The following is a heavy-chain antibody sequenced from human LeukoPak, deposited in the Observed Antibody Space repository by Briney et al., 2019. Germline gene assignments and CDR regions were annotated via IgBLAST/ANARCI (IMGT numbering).Heavy chain of an antibody. CDR1: GFTFSSYS. D-gene: IGHD6-19*01. Sequence: HPGGSPRLSCAASGFTFSSYSMSWVRQAPGKGMEWVSYISSSSSTIYYADSVKGRFTISRDNAKNSLYLQMNSLRDEDTAVYYCASRGAVAGTWDYYYGMDVWGQGTTVTVSS. J-gene: IGHJ6*02. CDR3: ASRGAVAGTWDYYYGMDV. CDR2: ISSSSSTI. V-gene: IGHV3-48*02.